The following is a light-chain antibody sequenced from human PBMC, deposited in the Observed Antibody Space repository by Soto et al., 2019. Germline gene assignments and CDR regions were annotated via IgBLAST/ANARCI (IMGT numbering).Light chain of an antibody. V-gene: IGKV3-15*01. CDR3: HHYNSWPYT. Sequence: EIGMTQSPDTLSVSPGERATLSCRASQSVSSNLAWYQQKPGQAPRLLIYDASTRAPGFPARFSGSGSGTEFTLTISSLQSEDFAVYYCHHYNSWPYTLGQGTKVDIK. J-gene: IGKJ2*01. CDR1: QSVSSN. CDR2: DAS.